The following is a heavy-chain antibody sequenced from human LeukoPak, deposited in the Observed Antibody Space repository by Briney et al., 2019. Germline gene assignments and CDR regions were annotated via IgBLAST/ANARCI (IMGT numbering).Heavy chain of an antibody. CDR2: IVPIFDTA. Sequence: SVKVSCKASGGTFSNYAISWVRQAPGQGLEWMGGIVPIFDTADYAQKFQGRLTITADDSTSTAYMELSSLRAEDTAVYYCARGRGYEPVVFYFDYWVQGTLVTVSS. V-gene: IGHV1-69*13. J-gene: IGHJ4*02. D-gene: IGHD5-12*01. CDR3: ARGRGYEPVVFYFDY. CDR1: GGTFSNYA.